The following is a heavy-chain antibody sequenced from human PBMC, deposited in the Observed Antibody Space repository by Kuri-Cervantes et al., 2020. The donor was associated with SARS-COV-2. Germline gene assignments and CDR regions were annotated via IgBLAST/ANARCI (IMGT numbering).Heavy chain of an antibody. D-gene: IGHD2-15*01. Sequence: SVKVSCKASGGTFSSYAISWVRQAPGQGLEWMGGIIPIFGTANYAQKFQSRVTITADESTSTAYMELSSLRSEDTAVYYCARDRVVPGDYYYYGMDVWGQGTTVTVSS. CDR1: GGTFSSYA. J-gene: IGHJ6*02. CDR3: ARDRVVPGDYYYYGMDV. CDR2: IIPIFGTA. V-gene: IGHV1-69*13.